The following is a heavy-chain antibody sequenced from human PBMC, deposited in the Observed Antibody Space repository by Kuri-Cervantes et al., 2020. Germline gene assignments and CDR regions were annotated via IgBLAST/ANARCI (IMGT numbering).Heavy chain of an antibody. V-gene: IGHV1-69*13. J-gene: IGHJ6*03. CDR3: ARGVHDYSPGYYYYYMDV. Sequence: SVKVSCKASGGTFSSYAISWVRQAPGQGLEWMGGIIPIFGTANYAQKFQGRVTITADESTSTAYMELSSLRSEDTAVYYCARGVHDYSPGYYYYYMDVWGKGTTVTVSS. CDR2: IIPIFGTA. CDR1: GGTFSSYA. D-gene: IGHD4-11*01.